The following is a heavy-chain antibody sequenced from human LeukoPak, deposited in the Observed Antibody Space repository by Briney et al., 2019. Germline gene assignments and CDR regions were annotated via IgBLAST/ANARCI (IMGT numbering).Heavy chain of an antibody. D-gene: IGHD6-19*01. Sequence: GGSLRLSCAASGFTFSSYAMSWVRQAPGRGLEWVAVIWSDGSNKYYADSVKGRFTISRDNSKNTLYLLMNNLRAEDTAVYYCARASGPFDYWGQGTLVTVSS. CDR3: ARASGPFDY. CDR1: GFTFSSYA. J-gene: IGHJ4*02. V-gene: IGHV3-33*08. CDR2: IWSDGSNK.